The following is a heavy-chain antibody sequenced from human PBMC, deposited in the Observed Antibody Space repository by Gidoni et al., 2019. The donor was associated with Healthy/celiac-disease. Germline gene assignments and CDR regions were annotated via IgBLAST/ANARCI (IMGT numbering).Heavy chain of an antibody. CDR2: RGYDGSNK. J-gene: IGHJ3*02. D-gene: IGHD6-13*01. V-gene: IGHV3-33*01. CDR3: ARDKAGAFDI. CDR1: GFTFSSYG. Sequence: QVQLVESGGGVVQPGRSLRLSCAASGFTFSSYGMHWVRQAPGKGLEWVAVRGYDGSNKYYADSVKGRFTISRDNSKNTLYLQMNSLRAEDTAVYYCARDKAGAFDIWGQGTMVTVSS.